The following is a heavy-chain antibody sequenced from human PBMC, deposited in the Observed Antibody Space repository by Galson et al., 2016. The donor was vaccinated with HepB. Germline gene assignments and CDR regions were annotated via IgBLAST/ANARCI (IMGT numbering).Heavy chain of an antibody. CDR1: GFVFSNFG. Sequence: SLRLSCAASGFVFSNFGLSWVRQAPGKGLEWVASISTRRTTYYSDSVQDRFTISRDNSTNTLYLQMNDLRAEDTAVYYCAKERLVRRSFDHWGQGTLLTVSS. CDR3: AKERLVRRSFDH. D-gene: IGHD1-1*01. CDR2: ISTRRTT. V-gene: IGHV3-23*01. J-gene: IGHJ4*02.